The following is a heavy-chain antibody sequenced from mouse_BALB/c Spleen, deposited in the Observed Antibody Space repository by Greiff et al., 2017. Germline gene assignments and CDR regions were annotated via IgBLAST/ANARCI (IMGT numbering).Heavy chain of an antibody. J-gene: IGHJ2*01. Sequence: QVQLQQSGAELARPGASVKLSCKASGYTFTDYYIHWVKQRTGQGLEWIGEIYPGSGNTYYNEKFKGKATLTADKSSSTAYMQLSSLTSEDSAVYFCARDDSLGYWGQGTTLTVSS. CDR1: GYTFTDYY. CDR2: IYPGSGNT. V-gene: IGHV1-77*01. D-gene: IGHD2-4*01. CDR3: ARDDSLGY.